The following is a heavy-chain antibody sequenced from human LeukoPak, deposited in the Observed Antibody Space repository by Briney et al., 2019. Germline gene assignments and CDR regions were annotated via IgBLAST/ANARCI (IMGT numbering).Heavy chain of an antibody. V-gene: IGHV1-2*02. Sequence: ASVKVSCKASGYTFTGYYMHWVRQAPGQGVEWMGWINPNSGGTNYAQKFQGRVTMTRDTSISTAYMELSRLRSDDTAVYYCARDIVVVVAATLRDYYYYYMDFWGKGTTVTVSS. CDR2: INPNSGGT. J-gene: IGHJ6*03. D-gene: IGHD2-15*01. CDR1: GYTFTGYY. CDR3: ARDIVVVVAATLRDYYYYYMDF.